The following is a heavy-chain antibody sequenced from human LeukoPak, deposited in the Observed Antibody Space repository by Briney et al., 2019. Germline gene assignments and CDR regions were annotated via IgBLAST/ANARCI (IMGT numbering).Heavy chain of an antibody. CDR2: INPSGGST. CDR1: GYTFTSNY. CDR3: TRGTGSSWFDF. J-gene: IGHJ4*02. V-gene: IGHV1-46*01. D-gene: IGHD6-13*01. Sequence: ASVKVSCKASGYTFTSNYMHWSRQAPGQGLEWMGVINPSGGSTIYAQKFQGRLTMTRDTSINTAYMELSSLISDDTAIYYCTRGTGSSWFDFWGQGTLVTVSS.